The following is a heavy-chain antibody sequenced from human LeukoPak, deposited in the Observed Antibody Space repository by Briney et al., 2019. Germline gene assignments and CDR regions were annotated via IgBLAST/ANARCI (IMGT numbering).Heavy chain of an antibody. CDR3: AHRPTPYGDYQGSVFDF. D-gene: IGHD4-17*01. J-gene: IGHJ4*02. CDR2: IYWDDDK. V-gene: IGHV2-5*02. CDR1: GFSLSTSGVG. Sequence: SGPTLVKPTQTLTLTCTFSGFSLSTSGVGVGWIRQPPGKVLEWLALIYWDDDKRYSPSLKSRLTITKDTSKNQVVLTLTHMDPVDTATYYCAHRPTPYGDYQGSVFDFWGQGTLVTVSS.